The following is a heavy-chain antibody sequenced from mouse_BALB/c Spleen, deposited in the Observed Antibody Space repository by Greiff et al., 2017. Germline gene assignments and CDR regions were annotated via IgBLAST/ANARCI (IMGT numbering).Heavy chain of an antibody. V-gene: IGHV5-17*02. Sequence: DVMLVESGGGLVQPGGSRKLSCAASGFTFSSFGMHWVRQAPEKGLEWVAYISSGSSTIYYADTVKGRFTISRDNPKNTLFLQMTSLRSEDTAMYYCARCPYYYAMDYWGQGTSVTVSS. CDR1: GFTFSSFG. CDR2: ISSGSSTI. J-gene: IGHJ4*01. CDR3: ARCPYYYAMDY.